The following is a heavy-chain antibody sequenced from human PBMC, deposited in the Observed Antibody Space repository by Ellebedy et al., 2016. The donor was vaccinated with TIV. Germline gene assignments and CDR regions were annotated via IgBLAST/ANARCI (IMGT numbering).Heavy chain of an antibody. CDR2: LSGNGYSI. Sequence: GESLKISCAASGFIFASYAMSWVRQAPGQGLEWVASLSGNGYSINYADSVKGRFTISRDNSKNTLYLQVNSLRAEDTAVYYCAKGMGNWNLYFDFWGQGTLLTVSS. J-gene: IGHJ4*02. CDR3: AKGMGNWNLYFDF. D-gene: IGHD1-7*01. V-gene: IGHV3-23*01. CDR1: GFIFASYA.